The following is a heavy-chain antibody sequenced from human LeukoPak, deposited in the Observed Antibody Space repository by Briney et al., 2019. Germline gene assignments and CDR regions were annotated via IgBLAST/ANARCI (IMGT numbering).Heavy chain of an antibody. CDR2: ISGSGGST. CDR1: GFTFSSYA. J-gene: IGHJ4*02. D-gene: IGHD2-15*01. V-gene: IGHV3-23*01. Sequence: GGSLRLSCAASGFTFSSYAMSWVRQAPGRGLEWVSAISGSGGSTYYADSVKGRFTISRHNSKNTLYLQMDSLRPEDTAVYYCARVGGSSYLRYYFDYWGQGSLVTVSS. CDR3: ARVGGSSYLRYYFDY.